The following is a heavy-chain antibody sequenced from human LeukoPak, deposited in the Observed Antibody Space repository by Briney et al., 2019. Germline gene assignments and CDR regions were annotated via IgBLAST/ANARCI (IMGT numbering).Heavy chain of an antibody. V-gene: IGHV3-73*01. CDR1: GFTFSDSA. Sequence: GGSLKLSCAASGFTFSDSAMHWVRQASGKGLEWLGRIRSKANTYATAYAASVKGRFTISRDDSKNTAYLQMNSLKTEDTAVYYCTGQAYYYDTSGFNFDYWGQGILVAVSS. CDR3: TGQAYYYDTSGFNFDY. CDR2: IRSKANTYAT. J-gene: IGHJ4*02. D-gene: IGHD3-22*01.